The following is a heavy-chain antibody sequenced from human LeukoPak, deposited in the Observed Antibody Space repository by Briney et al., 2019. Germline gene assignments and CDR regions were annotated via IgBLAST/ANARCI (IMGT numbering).Heavy chain of an antibody. V-gene: IGHV1-46*01. CDR2: INPSGGST. CDR1: GYTFTSYY. D-gene: IGHD6-19*01. J-gene: IGHJ6*03. CDR3: ARGGYGGWFPGRDEYCYYYMDV. Sequence: ASVKVSCKASGYTFTSYYMHWVRQAPGQGLEWMGIINPSGGSTSYAQKFQGRVTMTRDMSTSTVYMELSSLRSEDTAVYYCARGGYGGWFPGRDEYCYYYMDVWGKGTTVTVSS.